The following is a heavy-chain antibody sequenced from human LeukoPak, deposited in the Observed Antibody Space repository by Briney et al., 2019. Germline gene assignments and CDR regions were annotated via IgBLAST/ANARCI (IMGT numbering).Heavy chain of an antibody. CDR1: GGSISSSSYY. V-gene: IGHV4-39*02. Sequence: KASETLSLTCTVSGGSISSSSYYWGWIRQPPGKGLEWIGSIYYSGSTYYNPSLKSRVTISIDTSKNHFSLKLSSVTAADTAFYYCARGRKGGSALWGQGTLVTVSS. D-gene: IGHD3-10*01. J-gene: IGHJ4*02. CDR3: ARGRKGGSAL. CDR2: IYYSGST.